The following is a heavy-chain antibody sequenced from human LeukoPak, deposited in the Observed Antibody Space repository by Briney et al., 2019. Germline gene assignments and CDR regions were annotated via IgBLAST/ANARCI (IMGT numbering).Heavy chain of an antibody. V-gene: IGHV3-33*01. CDR3: ARDFHSTTVTPFY. CDR1: GFTFSSYG. J-gene: IGHJ4*02. CDR2: IWYDGSNK. Sequence: GGSLRLSCTASGFTFSSYGMHWVRQAPGKGLEWAAVIWYDGSNKYYADSVKGRFTISRDNSKNTLYLQMNSLRAEDTAVYYCARDFHSTTVTPFYWGQGTLVTVSS. D-gene: IGHD4-17*01.